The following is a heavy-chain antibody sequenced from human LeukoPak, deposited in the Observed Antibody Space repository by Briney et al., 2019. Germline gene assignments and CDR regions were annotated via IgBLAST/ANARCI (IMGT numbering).Heavy chain of an antibody. D-gene: IGHD3-10*01. CDR3: ASDLKRDYYGSGSSDY. CDR2: ISSSSSYI. Sequence: GGSLRLSCAASEFSVGSNYMTWVRQAPGKGLEWVSSISSSSSYIYYADSVKGRFTISRDNAKNSLYLQMNSLRAEDTAVYYCASDLKRDYYGSGSSDYWGQGTLVTVSS. V-gene: IGHV3-21*01. J-gene: IGHJ4*02. CDR1: EFSVGSNY.